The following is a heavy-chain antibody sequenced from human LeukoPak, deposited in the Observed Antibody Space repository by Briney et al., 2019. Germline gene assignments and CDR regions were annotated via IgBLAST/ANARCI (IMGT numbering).Heavy chain of an antibody. V-gene: IGHV4-34*01. CDR1: GGSFSGYY. J-gene: IGHJ4*02. CDR2: INHSEST. D-gene: IGHD2-21*02. CDR3: GTVLSLPVVVTYFYD. Sequence: PSETLSLTCAVYGGSFSGYYWSWIRHPPEKGREWIGEINHSESTNYNPSLKSRVTISVDTSQNQFSLKLSSVTAADTAVYYCGTVLSLPVVVTYFYDQGQGTLVTVA.